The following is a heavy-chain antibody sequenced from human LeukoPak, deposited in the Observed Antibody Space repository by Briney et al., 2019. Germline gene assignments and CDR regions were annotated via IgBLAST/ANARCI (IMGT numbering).Heavy chain of an antibody. CDR2: IYTSGST. Sequence: SETLSLTCTVSGGSISSYYWSWIRQPAGKGLEWIGRIYTSGSTYYNPSLKSRVTMSVDTSKNQFSLKLSSVTAADTAVYYCARDDLTRYSYGNWFDPWGQGTLVTVSS. CDR3: ARDDLTRYSYGNWFDP. CDR1: GGSISSYY. J-gene: IGHJ5*02. D-gene: IGHD5-18*01. V-gene: IGHV4-4*07.